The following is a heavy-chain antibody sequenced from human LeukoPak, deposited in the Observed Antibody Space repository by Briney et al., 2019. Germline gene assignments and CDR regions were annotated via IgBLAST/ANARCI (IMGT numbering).Heavy chain of an antibody. Sequence: PGGSLRLSCAASGFNFNSYTMHWVRQAPGKGLECVAVISYDGGDKFYADSVKGRFTISRDNSKSTLYLEMNNLRTEDTAVYFCVRSWKLLQNFDSWGQGTLVTVSS. D-gene: IGHD1-26*01. CDR3: VRSWKLLQNFDS. CDR1: GFNFNSYT. CDR2: ISYDGGDK. V-gene: IGHV3-30*04. J-gene: IGHJ4*02.